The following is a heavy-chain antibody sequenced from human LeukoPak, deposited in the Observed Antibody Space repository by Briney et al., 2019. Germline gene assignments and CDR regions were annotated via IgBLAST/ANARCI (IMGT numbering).Heavy chain of an antibody. CDR2: ISGSGGST. V-gene: IGHV3-23*01. J-gene: IGHJ5*02. CDR3: ARGDYYDSSGYRNWFDP. CDR1: GFTFSSYA. Sequence: QPGGSLRLSCAASGFTFSSYAMSWVRQAPGKGLEWVSAISGSGGSTYYADSVKGRFTISRDNAKNTLYLQMNSLRAEDTAVYYCARGDYYDSSGYRNWFDPWGQGTLVTVSS. D-gene: IGHD3-22*01.